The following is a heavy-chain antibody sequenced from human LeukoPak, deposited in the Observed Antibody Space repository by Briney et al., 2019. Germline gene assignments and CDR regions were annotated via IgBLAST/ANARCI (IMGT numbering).Heavy chain of an antibody. Sequence: GGSLRLSCAASGFTFDDYAMHWVRQAPGKGLEWVSGISWNSGSIGYADSVKGRFTISRDNAKNTLYLQMNSLRAEDTALYYCAKDSQAVAGIVFDYWGQGTLVTVSS. V-gene: IGHV3-9*01. CDR2: ISWNSGSI. CDR1: GFTFDDYA. CDR3: AKDSQAVAGIVFDY. D-gene: IGHD6-19*01. J-gene: IGHJ4*02.